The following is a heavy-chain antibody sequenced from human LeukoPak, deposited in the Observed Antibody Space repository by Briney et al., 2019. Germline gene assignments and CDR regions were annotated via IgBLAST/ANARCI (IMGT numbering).Heavy chain of an antibody. J-gene: IGHJ5*02. D-gene: IGHD3-10*01. CDR2: ISSSSSYI. V-gene: IGHV3-21*01. CDR1: GFTFSSYS. Sequence: GGSLRLSCAASGFTFSSYSMNWVSQAPGKGLEWVSSISSSSSYIYYADSVKGRFTISRDNAKNSLYLQMNSLRAEDTAVYYCAREDYYGSGSYGLPNWFDPWGQGTLVTVSS. CDR3: AREDYYGSGSYGLPNWFDP.